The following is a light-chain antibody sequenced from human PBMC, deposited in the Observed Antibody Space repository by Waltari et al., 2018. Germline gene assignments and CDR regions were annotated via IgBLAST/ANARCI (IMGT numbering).Light chain of an antibody. CDR3: ATWDDSLRMV. V-gene: IGLV1-47*01. J-gene: IGLJ3*02. Sequence: QSVLSQPPSASGTPGQRATISCSGSRPHIRNNSVSWYQQLPGTAPKLPIYSNNQRPSGVPDRFSGSKSGTSASLAINGLRSEDEADYYCATWDDSLRMVFGGGTELTVL. CDR1: RPHIRNNS. CDR2: SNN.